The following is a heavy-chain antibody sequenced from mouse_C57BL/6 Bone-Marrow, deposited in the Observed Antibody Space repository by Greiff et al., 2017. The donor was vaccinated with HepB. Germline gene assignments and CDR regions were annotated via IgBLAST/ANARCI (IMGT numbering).Heavy chain of an antibody. CDR2: ISNLAYSI. D-gene: IGHD2-12*01. J-gene: IGHJ1*03. Sequence: EVKLQESGGGLVQPGGSLKLSCAASGFTFSDYGMAWVRQAPRKGPEWVAFISNLAYSIYYADTVTGRFTISRENAKNTLYLEMSSLRSEDTSMYYCARHYSGYFDVWGTGTTVTVSS. CDR3: ARHYSGYFDV. CDR1: GFTFSDYG. V-gene: IGHV5-15*01.